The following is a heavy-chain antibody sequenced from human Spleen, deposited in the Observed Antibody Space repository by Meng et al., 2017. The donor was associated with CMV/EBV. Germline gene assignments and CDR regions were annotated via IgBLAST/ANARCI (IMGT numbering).Heavy chain of an antibody. J-gene: IGHJ4*02. D-gene: IGHD3-3*01. Sequence: GGSLRLSCAASGFTFNTYAMNWVRQAPGRGLEWVSTMSGSGGHAFYAASVKGRFTISRDNSKNTLYLQMDSLRAEDTATYYCAKCGIYSDFWSNFGFCGQGTLVTVSS. CDR2: MSGSGGHA. CDR3: AKCGIYSDFWSNFGF. CDR1: GFTFNTYA. V-gene: IGHV3-23*01.